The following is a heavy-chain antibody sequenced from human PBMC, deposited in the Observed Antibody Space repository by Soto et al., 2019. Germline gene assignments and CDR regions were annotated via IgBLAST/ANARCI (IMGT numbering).Heavy chain of an antibody. J-gene: IGHJ4*02. V-gene: IGHV5-51*01. CDR1: GYTFSNYR. CDR3: ATHSSTSVRAPLEF. D-gene: IGHD2-2*01. Sequence: GESLKISCKASGYTFSNYRIAWVRQRPGRGLEWIGFIYPADSSATYSPSFPGHVIMSVDRSIKTAFLQWNRLEAPDTDIYYFATHSSTSVRAPLEFWGPGTMVAVSS. CDR2: IYPADSSA.